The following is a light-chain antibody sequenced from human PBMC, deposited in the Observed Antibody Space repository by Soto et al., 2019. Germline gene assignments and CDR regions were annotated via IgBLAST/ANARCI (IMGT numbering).Light chain of an antibody. V-gene: IGLV2-23*02. Sequence: QSALTQPASVSGSPGQSITISCTGTSSDVGSYNLVSWYQQHPGKAPKFMISEVTKRPSGVSTRFSGSKSGNTASLTISGLQAEDESDHYCCSYAGSGTWVFGGGTKLTVL. CDR3: CSYAGSGTWV. J-gene: IGLJ3*02. CDR1: SSDVGSYNL. CDR2: EVT.